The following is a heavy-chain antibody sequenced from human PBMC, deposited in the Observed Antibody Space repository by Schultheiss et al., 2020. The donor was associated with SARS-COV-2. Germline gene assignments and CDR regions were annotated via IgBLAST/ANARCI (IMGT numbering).Heavy chain of an antibody. Sequence: SETLSLTCAVYGGSFSGYYWSWIRQPPGKGPQWIAFIASSGITNYNPSLKSRVTMSLDTSKNQFSLKLSSVTAADTAVYYCARPREGPYYYYGMDVWGQGTTVTVSS. D-gene: IGHD1-26*01. CDR3: ARPREGPYYYYGMDV. CDR2: IASSGIT. J-gene: IGHJ6*02. V-gene: IGHV4-59*08. CDR1: GGSFSGYY.